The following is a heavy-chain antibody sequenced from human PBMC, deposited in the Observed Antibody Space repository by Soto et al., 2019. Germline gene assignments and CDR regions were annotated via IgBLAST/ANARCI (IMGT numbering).Heavy chain of an antibody. D-gene: IGHD4-17*01. CDR1: GFTFSGSA. V-gene: IGHV3-73*01. CDR3: TRHPDYGDYVFDY. J-gene: IGHJ4*02. Sequence: GGSLRLSCAASGFTFSGSAMHWVRQASGKGLEWVGRIRSKANSYATAYAASVKGRFTISRDDSKNTAYLQMNSLKTEDTAVYYCTRHPDYGDYVFDYWGQGTLVTVSS. CDR2: IRSKANSYAT.